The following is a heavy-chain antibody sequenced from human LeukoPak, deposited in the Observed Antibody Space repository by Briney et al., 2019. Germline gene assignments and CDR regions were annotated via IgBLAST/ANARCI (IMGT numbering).Heavy chain of an antibody. CDR3: TRSPSLGGNYWGFDC. J-gene: IGHJ4*02. Sequence: PGRSLRLSCAASGFTFSTYWMHWVRQAPGEGLVWVSRLSPDGSSSVYADSVKGRFTVSRDNAKNTLYLQMNSLRAEDTAVYYCTRSPSLGGNYWGFDCWGQGTLVTVSS. CDR2: LSPDGSSS. CDR1: GFTFSTYW. V-gene: IGHV3-74*01. D-gene: IGHD1-26*01.